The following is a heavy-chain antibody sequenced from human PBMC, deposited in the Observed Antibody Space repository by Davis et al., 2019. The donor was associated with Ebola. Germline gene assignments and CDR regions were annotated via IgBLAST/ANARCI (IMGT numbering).Heavy chain of an antibody. CDR3: AKGGYSYGYRSGMDV. D-gene: IGHD5-18*01. J-gene: IGHJ6*02. CDR2: ISGRGGST. CDR1: GFTFSSYA. V-gene: IGHV3-23*01. Sequence: GESLKISCAASGFTFSSYAMSWVRQAPGKGLEWVSAISGRGGSTYYADSVKGRFTISRDNSKNTLYLQMNSLRAEDTAVYYCAKGGYSYGYRSGMDVWGQGTTVTVSS.